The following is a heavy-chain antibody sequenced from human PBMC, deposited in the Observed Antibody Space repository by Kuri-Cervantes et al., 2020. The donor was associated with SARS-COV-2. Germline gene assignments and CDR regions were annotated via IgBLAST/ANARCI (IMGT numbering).Heavy chain of an antibody. Sequence: ASVKVSCKASAYTFTSYYMHWVRQAPGQGLKWMGIINPSGGRARYEQKFQGRVSMTADTSANIVYMELSNLRSEDTALYYCARLVHYLGSGRPSVVDDYWGQGTLVTVSS. D-gene: IGHD3-10*01. CDR2: INPSGGRA. J-gene: IGHJ4*02. CDR1: AYTFTSYY. V-gene: IGHV1-46*01. CDR3: ARLVHYLGSGRPSVVDDY.